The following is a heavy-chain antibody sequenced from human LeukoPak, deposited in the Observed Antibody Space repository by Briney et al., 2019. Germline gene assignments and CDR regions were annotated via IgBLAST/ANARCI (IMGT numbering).Heavy chain of an antibody. D-gene: IGHD1-26*01. Sequence: GGSLRLSCAASGFTFSSYGMSWVRQAPGKGLEWVSGISWNSGSIGYADSVKGRFTISRDNAKNSLYLQMNSLRAEDTALYYCAKDFPQEKNSGSYYLPGILDYWGQGTLVTVSS. V-gene: IGHV3-9*01. CDR1: GFTFSSYG. CDR2: ISWNSGSI. CDR3: AKDFPQEKNSGSYYLPGILDY. J-gene: IGHJ4*02.